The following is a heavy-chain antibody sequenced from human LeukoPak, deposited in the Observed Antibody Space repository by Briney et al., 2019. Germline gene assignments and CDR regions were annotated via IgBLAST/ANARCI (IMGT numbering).Heavy chain of an antibody. J-gene: IGHJ4*02. Sequence: VSVKVSCKASGYSFTGYYLHWVRQAPGQGLEWMGWINPDSGDTNYLQQFQGRVTMTRDTSITTAYMELSRLRSDDTAVYYCTTGTWIQLWLADYWGQGTLVTVSS. CDR3: TTGTWIQLWLADY. V-gene: IGHV1-2*02. D-gene: IGHD5-18*01. CDR1: GYSFTGYY. CDR2: INPDSGDT.